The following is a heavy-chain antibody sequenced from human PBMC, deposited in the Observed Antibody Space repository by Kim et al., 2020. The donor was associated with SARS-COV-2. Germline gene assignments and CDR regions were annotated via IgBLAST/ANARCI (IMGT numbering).Heavy chain of an antibody. CDR2: IYWDDDK. J-gene: IGHJ3*02. CDR3: THRSILLVASGAFEI. V-gene: IGHV2-5*02. Sequence: SGPTLVNPTQTLTLTCTFSGFSLNTSGVGVGWIRQPPGKALEWLALIYWDDDKRYSPSLKSRLTITKDTSKNQVVLTMTNMDPVDTATYYCTHRSILLVASGAFEIWGQGTMVTVSS. D-gene: IGHD2-8*02. CDR1: GFSLNTSGVG.